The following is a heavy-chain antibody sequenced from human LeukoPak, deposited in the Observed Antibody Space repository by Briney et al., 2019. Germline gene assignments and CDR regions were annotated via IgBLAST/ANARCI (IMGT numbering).Heavy chain of an antibody. CDR1: GFTFSSYS. CDR3: ARGMGTAMVTPDY. V-gene: IGHV3-21*01. J-gene: IGHJ4*02. CDR2: ISSSSSYI. Sequence: PGGSLRLSCAASGFTFSSYSMNWVGQAPGKGLEWVSSISSSSSYIYYADSVKGRFTISRDTAKNSLYLQMNSLRAEDTAVYYCARGMGTAMVTPDYWGQGTLVTVSS. D-gene: IGHD5-18*01.